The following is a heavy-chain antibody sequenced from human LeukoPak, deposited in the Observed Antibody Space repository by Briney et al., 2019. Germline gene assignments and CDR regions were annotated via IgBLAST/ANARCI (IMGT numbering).Heavy chain of an antibody. J-gene: IGHJ4*02. V-gene: IGHV3-11*05. CDR3: ARAKRYSYVDY. CDR1: GFTFSDYY. Sequence: PGGSLRLPCAASGFTFSDYYMSWIRQAPGKGLEWVSYISSSSSYTNYADSVKGRFTISRDNAKNSLYLQMNSLRAEDTAVYYCARAKRYSYVDYWGQGTLVTVSS. CDR2: ISSSSSYT. D-gene: IGHD5-18*01.